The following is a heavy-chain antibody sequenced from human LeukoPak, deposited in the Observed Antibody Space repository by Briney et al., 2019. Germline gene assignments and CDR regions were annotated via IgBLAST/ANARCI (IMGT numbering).Heavy chain of an antibody. V-gene: IGHV4-39*07. CDR2: IYHSGST. CDR3: ARDLYYYGSGSYVSWFDP. CDR1: GGSISSSSYY. J-gene: IGHJ5*02. D-gene: IGHD3-10*01. Sequence: PSETLSLTCTVSGGSISSSSYYWGWIRQPPGKGLEWIGSIYHSGSTYYNPSLKSRVTISVDTSKNQFSLKLSSVTAADTAVYYCARDLYYYGSGSYVSWFDPWGQGTLVTVSS.